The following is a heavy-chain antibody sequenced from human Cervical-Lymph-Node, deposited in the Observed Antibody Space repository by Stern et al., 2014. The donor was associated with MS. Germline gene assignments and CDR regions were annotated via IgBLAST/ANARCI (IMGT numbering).Heavy chain of an antibody. Sequence: EVQLVESGAEVKKPGESLKISCKLSGYSFTIYYIAWVRQMPGKGLEWMGVIYPYDSDTTYSPSFQGQVTLSADKSLTTAYLQWSSLRASDTAMYYCARHVQGFDYWGQGTLVTVSS. V-gene: IGHV5-51*01. CDR1: GYSFTIYY. CDR2: IYPYDSDT. CDR3: ARHVQGFDY. J-gene: IGHJ4*02.